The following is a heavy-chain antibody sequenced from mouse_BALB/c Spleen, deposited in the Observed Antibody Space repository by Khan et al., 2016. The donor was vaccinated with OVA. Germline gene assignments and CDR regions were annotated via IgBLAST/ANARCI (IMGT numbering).Heavy chain of an antibody. CDR3: ARISSYWYSDV. Sequence: QVQLKQSGPELKKPGETVKISCKASGYTFTNYGMNWVMQAPGKVLKWLGWINTYTGEPTYADDFKGRYAFSLETSASTAYLQINNLKNEDMATYFCARISSYWYSDVWGAGTTVTVSS. J-gene: IGHJ1*01. CDR2: INTYTGEP. D-gene: IGHD6-2*01. V-gene: IGHV9-1*02. CDR1: GYTFTNYG.